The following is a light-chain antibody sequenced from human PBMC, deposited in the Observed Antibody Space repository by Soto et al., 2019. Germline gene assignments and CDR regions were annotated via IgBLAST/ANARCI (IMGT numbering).Light chain of an antibody. CDR2: GAP. Sequence: DIVLTQSPGTLSLSPGERATLSCRASQTVSSSFLAWYQQKPGQAPRLLIYGAPTRATGIPDRFSGSGSGTDFTLTISSLEPEDLAVYYCQQYDRSAWTFGQGTKVEVK. CDR3: QQYDRSAWT. V-gene: IGKV3-20*01. CDR1: QTVSSSF. J-gene: IGKJ1*01.